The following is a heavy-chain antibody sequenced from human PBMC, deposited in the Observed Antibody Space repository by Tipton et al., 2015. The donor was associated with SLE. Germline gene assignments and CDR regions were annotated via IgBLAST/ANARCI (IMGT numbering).Heavy chain of an antibody. D-gene: IGHD6-19*01. CDR3: ARPPDTYSSGWYGRY. Sequence: SLRLPCAASGFTFSSYWMHWVRQAPGKGLVWVSRINSDGSSTSYADSVKGRFTISRDNAKNTLYLQMNSLRAEDTAVYYCARPPDTYSSGWYGRYWGQGTLVTVSS. V-gene: IGHV3-74*01. CDR1: GFTFSSYW. CDR2: INSDGSST. J-gene: IGHJ4*02.